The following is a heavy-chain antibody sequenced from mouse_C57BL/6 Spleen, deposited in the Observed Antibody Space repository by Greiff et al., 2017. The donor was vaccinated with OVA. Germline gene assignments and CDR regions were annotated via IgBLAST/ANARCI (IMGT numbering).Heavy chain of an antibody. CDR1: GFSFNTYA. Sequence: EVKLMESGGGLVQPKGSLKLSCAASGFSFNTYAMNWVRQAPGKGLEWVARIRSKSNNYATYYADSVKDRFTISRDDSESMLYLQMNNLKTEDTAMYYCVRDYYGSSFAYWGQGTLVTVSA. V-gene: IGHV10-1*01. J-gene: IGHJ3*01. CDR2: IRSKSNNYAT. CDR3: VRDYYGSSFAY. D-gene: IGHD1-1*01.